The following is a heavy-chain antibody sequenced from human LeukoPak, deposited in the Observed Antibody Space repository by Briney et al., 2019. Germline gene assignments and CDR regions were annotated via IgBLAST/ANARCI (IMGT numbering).Heavy chain of an antibody. CDR3: AREPGTSFYCYYMDV. Sequence: SSETLSLTCSVSGDSINNYYWTWIRQPPGKGLEWIGYIYYSGSTNYNPSLKSRVTISVDTSKNQFSLKLSSVTAADTVVYYCAREPGTSFYCYYMDVWGKGTTVTVSS. V-gene: IGHV4-59*01. J-gene: IGHJ6*03. D-gene: IGHD1-14*01. CDR1: GDSINNYY. CDR2: IYYSGST.